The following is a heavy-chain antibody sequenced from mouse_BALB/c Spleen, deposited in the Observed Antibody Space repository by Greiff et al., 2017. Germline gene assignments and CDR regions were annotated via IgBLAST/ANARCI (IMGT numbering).Heavy chain of an antibody. Sequence: VQLQESAAELARPGASVKMSCKASGYTFTSYTMHWVKQRPGQGLEWIGYINPSSGYTEYNQKFKDKTTLTADKSSSTAYMQLSSLTSEDSAVYYCAKGTGAYWGQGTLVTVSA. V-gene: IGHV1-4*02. CDR2: INPSSGYT. J-gene: IGHJ3*01. CDR3: AKGTGAY. CDR1: GYTFTSYT.